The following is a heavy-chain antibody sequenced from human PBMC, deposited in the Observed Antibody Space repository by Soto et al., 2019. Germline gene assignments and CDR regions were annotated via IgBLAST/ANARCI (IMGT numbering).Heavy chain of an antibody. J-gene: IGHJ5*02. CDR3: AKDNGRTHYDILTGYYSWFDP. D-gene: IGHD3-9*01. CDR2: ISWNSGSI. V-gene: IGHV3-9*01. Sequence: GGSLRLSCAASGFTFDDYAMHWVRQAPGKGLEWVSGISWNSGSIGYADSVKGRFTISRDNAKNSLYLQMNSLRAEDTALYYCAKDNGRTHYDILTGYYSWFDPWGQGTLVTISS. CDR1: GFTFDDYA.